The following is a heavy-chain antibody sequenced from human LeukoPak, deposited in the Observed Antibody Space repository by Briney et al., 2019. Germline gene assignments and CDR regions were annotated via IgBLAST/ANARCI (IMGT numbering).Heavy chain of an antibody. CDR3: AKEGGLRSSWSFDF. CDR2: ISGSGGST. D-gene: IGHD6-13*01. V-gene: IGHV3-23*01. Sequence: GGTLRLSCAASRFTFSSYGMSWVRQAPGKGLEWVSGISGSGGSTYYADSAKGRFTISRDNSKNTLYLQMNSLRVEDTAVYYCAKEGGLRSSWSFDFWGQGILVIVSS. CDR1: RFTFSSYG. J-gene: IGHJ4*02.